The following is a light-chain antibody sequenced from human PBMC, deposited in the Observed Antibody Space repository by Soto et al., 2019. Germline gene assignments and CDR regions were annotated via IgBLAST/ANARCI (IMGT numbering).Light chain of an antibody. CDR1: QIISGN. CDR3: QQRNSWPTWT. V-gene: IGKV3-11*01. Sequence: TQSPSSLSSSVLYIFTITCLASQIISGNLAWYQQKPGQTPRLLIYDASNRATGIPARFSGSGSGTDFTLTISSLEPEDFAVYYCQQRNSWPTWTFGQGTKVDIK. CDR2: DAS. J-gene: IGKJ1*01.